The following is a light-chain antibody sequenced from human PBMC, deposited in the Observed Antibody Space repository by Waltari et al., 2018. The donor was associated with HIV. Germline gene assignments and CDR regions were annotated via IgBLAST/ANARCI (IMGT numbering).Light chain of an antibody. CDR3: QQFRSYPRT. CDR1: QGLWNA. Sequence: AIQLTQSPSSLSASVGDRVTITCRASQGLWNAVAWYQQKPGRPPKLLIYDASTLEGGVPSRFSGSMSGTDFNLTISNLQPEDSATYYCQQFRSYPRTFGQGATLEIK. CDR2: DAS. J-gene: IGKJ2*01. V-gene: IGKV1-13*02.